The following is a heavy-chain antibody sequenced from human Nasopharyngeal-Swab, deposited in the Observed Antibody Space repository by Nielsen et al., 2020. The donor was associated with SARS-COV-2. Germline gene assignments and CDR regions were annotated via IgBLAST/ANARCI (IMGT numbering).Heavy chain of an antibody. CDR3: ARGAVAGRNAFDL. J-gene: IGHJ3*01. V-gene: IGHV3-30*03. D-gene: IGHD6-19*01. CDR1: GFNVSRFG. CDR2: ISYDGSIQ. Sequence: GAPLRLSCAASGFNVSRFGMHWVRQALGKGLQWMAFISYDGSIQYYADSVKGRFTISRDNSKNTLYLQMNSLRPEDTAVNYCARGAVAGRNAFDLWGQGTMVTVSS.